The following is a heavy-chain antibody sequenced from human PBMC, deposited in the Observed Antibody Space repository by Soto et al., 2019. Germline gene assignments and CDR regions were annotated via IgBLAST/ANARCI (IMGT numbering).Heavy chain of an antibody. CDR3: ARLGGYCSSTNCYGYYGMDV. V-gene: IGHV5-51*01. D-gene: IGHD2-2*01. Sequence: GASLKISCKASGYSFTKYWIGWVRQMPGKGLEWMGIIYPGDSDTRYRPSFQGQVTISADKSISTAYLQWSSLKASDSAMYYCARLGGYCSSTNCYGYYGMDVWVQGTTVTVSS. CDR2: IYPGDSDT. CDR1: GYSFTKYW. J-gene: IGHJ6*02.